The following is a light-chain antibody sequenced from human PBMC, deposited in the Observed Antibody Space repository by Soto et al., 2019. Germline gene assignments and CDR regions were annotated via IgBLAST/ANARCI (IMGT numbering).Light chain of an antibody. CDR2: GAS. V-gene: IGKV3-15*01. CDR1: QSVSSN. CDR3: QQLNSYPLT. J-gene: IGKJ4*01. Sequence: EIVLTQSPATLSLSPGDRATLSCRASQSVSSNLAWYQQKPGQAPRLLISGASTRAAGISDRFRGSGSGTEFTLTISSLRSEDFATYYCQQLNSYPLTFGGGTKVDIK.